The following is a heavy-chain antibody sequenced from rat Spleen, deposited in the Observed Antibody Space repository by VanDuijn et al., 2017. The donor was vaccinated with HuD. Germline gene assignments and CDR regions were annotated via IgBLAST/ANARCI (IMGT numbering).Heavy chain of an antibody. CDR3: ARAGYLRDWYFDF. V-gene: IGHV5-29*01. Sequence: EVQLVESDGGLVQPGGSLKLSCAASGFIFSDFYMTCVRQAPTQGLEWVATISYDGSTTYYRDSVKGRFTSYRDDAKSTLYLQIDSLRSEDTATYYCARAGYLRDWYFDFWGPGTMVTVSS. CDR1: GFIFSDFY. J-gene: IGHJ1*01. CDR2: ISYDGSTT. D-gene: IGHD2-2*01.